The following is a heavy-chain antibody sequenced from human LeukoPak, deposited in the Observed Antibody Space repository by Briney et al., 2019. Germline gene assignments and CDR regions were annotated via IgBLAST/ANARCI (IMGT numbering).Heavy chain of an antibody. CDR1: GFTFSSYA. CDR2: ISGSGGST. J-gene: IGHJ4*02. Sequence: GGSLRLSCAASGFTFSSYAMSWVRQAPGKGLEWVSAISGSGGSTYYADSVKGRFTISRDNAKNSLYLQMNSLRAEDTAVYYCARLAFPHRGPTDYWGQGTLVTVSS. V-gene: IGHV3-23*01. CDR3: ARLAFPHRGPTDY.